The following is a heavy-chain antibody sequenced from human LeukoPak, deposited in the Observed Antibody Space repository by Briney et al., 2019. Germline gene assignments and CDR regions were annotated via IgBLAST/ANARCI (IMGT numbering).Heavy chain of an antibody. V-gene: IGHV3-11*01. J-gene: IGHJ4*02. CDR3: ATSRRYSSGIGY. CDR1: GFTFSDYY. D-gene: IGHD6-19*01. Sequence: GGSLRLSCAASGFTFSDYYMSWIRQAPGKGLEWVSYICSSGSTIYYAHSVKGRFTISRDNAKNSLYLQMNSLRAEDTAVYYCATSRRYSSGIGYWGQGTLVTVSS. CDR2: ICSSGSTI.